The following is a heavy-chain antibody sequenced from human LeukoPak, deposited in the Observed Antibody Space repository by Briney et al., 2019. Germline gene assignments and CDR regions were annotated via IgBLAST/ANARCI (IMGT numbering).Heavy chain of an antibody. CDR3: ARDYYDTSGNGAYDI. V-gene: IGHV1-2*02. J-gene: IGHJ3*02. CDR1: GYTFSGYY. D-gene: IGHD3-22*01. CDR2: INPNSGGT. Sequence: ASVKVSCKASGYTFSGYYMHWVRQAPGQGLEWMGCINPNSGGTKYVEKFQGRATMTRDTSITTVYMELSRLRSDDTAVYYCARDYYDTSGNGAYDIWGQGTMVTVSS.